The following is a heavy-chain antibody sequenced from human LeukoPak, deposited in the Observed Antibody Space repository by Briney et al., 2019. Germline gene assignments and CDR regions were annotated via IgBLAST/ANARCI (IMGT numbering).Heavy chain of an antibody. CDR3: ARALRYFDWLLSGNWFDP. D-gene: IGHD3-9*01. J-gene: IGHJ5*02. CDR2: IKQDGSEK. V-gene: IGHV3-7*01. Sequence: GGSLRLSCAASGFTFSSYWMSWVRQAPGKGLEWVANIKQDGSEKYYVDSVKGRFTISRDNAKNSLYLQMNSLRAEDTAVYYCARALRYFDWLLSGNWFDPWGQGTLVTVSS. CDR1: GFTFSSYW.